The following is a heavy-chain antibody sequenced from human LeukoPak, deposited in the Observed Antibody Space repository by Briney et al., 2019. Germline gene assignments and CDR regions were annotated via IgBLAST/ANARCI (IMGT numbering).Heavy chain of an antibody. V-gene: IGHV4-34*01. CDR2: INHSGST. Sequence: PSETLSLTCAVYGGSFSGYYWSWIRQPPGRGLEWIGEINHSGSTNYNPSLKSRVTISVDTSKNQFSLKLSSVTAADTAVYYCARGGKRNRNCSSTSCYVPYYYGMDVWGQGTTVTVSS. CDR3: ARGGKRNRNCSSTSCYVPYYYGMDV. D-gene: IGHD2-2*01. J-gene: IGHJ6*02. CDR1: GGSFSGYY.